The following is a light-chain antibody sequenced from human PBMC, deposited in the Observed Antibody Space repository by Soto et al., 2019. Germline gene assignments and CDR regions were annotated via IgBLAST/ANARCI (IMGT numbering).Light chain of an antibody. CDR1: QTLSSW. CDR3: QQYNGYPLT. V-gene: IGKV1-5*01. CDR2: DVS. J-gene: IGKJ4*01. Sequence: DIQMTQSPSTLSASVGDRVTITCRASQTLSSWLAWYQQKPRKDTELLNYDVSSLASGVPSKFSDSESETEFTLTISSLQPDDFATYYCQQYNGYPLTFGGG.